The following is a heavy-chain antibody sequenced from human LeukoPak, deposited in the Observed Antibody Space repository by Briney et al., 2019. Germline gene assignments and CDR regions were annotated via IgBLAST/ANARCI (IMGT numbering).Heavy chain of an antibody. Sequence: ASVKVSCKASGYTFTSYGISWVQQAPGQGLEWMGWISAYNGNTNYAQKLQGRVTMTTDTSTSTAYMELRSLRSDDTAVYYCARAEGNCGGDCYYDYWGQGTLVTVSS. J-gene: IGHJ4*02. D-gene: IGHD2-21*02. V-gene: IGHV1-18*01. CDR1: GYTFTSYG. CDR3: ARAEGNCGGDCYYDY. CDR2: ISAYNGNT.